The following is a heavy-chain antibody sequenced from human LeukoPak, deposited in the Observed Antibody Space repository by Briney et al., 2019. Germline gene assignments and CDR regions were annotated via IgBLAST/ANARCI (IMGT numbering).Heavy chain of an antibody. J-gene: IGHJ4*02. Sequence: GSSVKVSCKASGATFSSYAISWVRQAPGQGLEWMGGIIPIFGTANYAQKFQGRVTITADKSTSTAYMELSSLRSEDTAVYYCARAEQWLAWGYFDYWGQGTLVTVSS. D-gene: IGHD6-19*01. V-gene: IGHV1-69*06. CDR1: GATFSSYA. CDR3: ARAEQWLAWGYFDY. CDR2: IIPIFGTA.